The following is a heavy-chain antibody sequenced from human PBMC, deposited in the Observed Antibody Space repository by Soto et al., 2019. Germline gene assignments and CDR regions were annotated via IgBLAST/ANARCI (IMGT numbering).Heavy chain of an antibody. Sequence: SETLSLTCAVYGGSFSGYYWSWIRQPPGKGLEWIGEINHSGSTNYNPSLKSRVTISVDTSKNQFSLKLSSVTAADTAVYYCARRPGIAAVNWFDPWGQGTLVTVSS. V-gene: IGHV4-34*01. J-gene: IGHJ5*02. CDR2: INHSGST. CDR3: ARRPGIAAVNWFDP. CDR1: GGSFSGYY. D-gene: IGHD6-13*01.